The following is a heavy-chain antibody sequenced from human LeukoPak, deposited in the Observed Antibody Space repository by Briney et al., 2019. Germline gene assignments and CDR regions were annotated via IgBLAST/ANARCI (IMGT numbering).Heavy chain of an antibody. CDR1: GGTFSSYA. CDR2: IIPILGIA. CDR3: ARDGGYSSGWYGRNGMDV. V-gene: IGHV1-69*04. D-gene: IGHD6-19*01. Sequence: ASVKVSCKASGGTFSSYAISWVRQAPGQGLEWMGKIIPILGIANNAQKFRGRVTITADKSTSTAYMELSSLRSEDTAVYYCARDGGYSSGWYGRNGMDVWGQGTTVTVSS. J-gene: IGHJ6*02.